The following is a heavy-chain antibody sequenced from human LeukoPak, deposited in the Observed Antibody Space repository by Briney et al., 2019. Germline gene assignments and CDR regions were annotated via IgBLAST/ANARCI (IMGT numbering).Heavy chain of an antibody. CDR2: VSSNGGST. V-gene: IGHV3-64*01. J-gene: IGHJ4*02. Sequence: GGSLRLSCAASGFAFNSYAMHWVRQAPGKGLEFVSGVSSNGGSTYYANSVKGRFTISRDNSKNTLYLQMGSLRADDMAVYYCARASCTNGICYTDYWGQGTLVTVSS. D-gene: IGHD2-8*01. CDR3: ARASCTNGICYTDY. CDR1: GFAFNSYA.